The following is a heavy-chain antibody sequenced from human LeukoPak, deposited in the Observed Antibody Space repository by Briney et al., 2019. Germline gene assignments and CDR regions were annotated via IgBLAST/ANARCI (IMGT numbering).Heavy chain of an antibody. CDR3: ARAQDIVVVPVYFDY. D-gene: IGHD2-2*01. V-gene: IGHV4-59*01. CDR2: TYYSGST. CDR1: GGSISSYY. J-gene: IGHJ4*02. Sequence: SETLSLTCTVSGGSISSYYWSWIRQPPGKGLEWIGYTYYSGSTNYNPSLKSRVTISVDTSKNQFSLKLSSVTAADTAVYYCARAQDIVVVPVYFDYWGQGTLVTVSS.